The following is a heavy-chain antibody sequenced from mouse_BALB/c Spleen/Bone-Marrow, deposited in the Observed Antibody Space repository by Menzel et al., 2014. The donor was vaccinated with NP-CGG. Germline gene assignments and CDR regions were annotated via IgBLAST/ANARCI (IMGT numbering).Heavy chain of an antibody. J-gene: IGHJ1*01. V-gene: IGHV1S22*01. D-gene: IGHD2-1*01. CDR3: TRGDGNEWYLDV. Sequence: LQQSGSVLLRPGASVKLSCKASGYTFPSSWMLWVTQRHGHGLEWLGNVSPGCGSTDYGERVKGKGTSAVDSSSSPACMHLGNLTSEDNAVYYCTRGDGNEWYLDVWGAGTTATVSA. CDR2: VSPGCGST. CDR1: GYTFPSSW.